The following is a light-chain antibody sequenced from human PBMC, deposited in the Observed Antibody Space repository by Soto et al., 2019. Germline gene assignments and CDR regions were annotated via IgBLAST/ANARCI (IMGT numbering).Light chain of an antibody. CDR1: QDISKC. J-gene: IGKJ1*01. Sequence: DIQVTQSPSSLSASVGDRVTITCQASQDISKCLNWYQQKAGEAPKLLIYDASSLESGVPSRFSGSGSGTDFTLTISSLQPEDFATYYCQQANSFPWTFGQGTKVDI. CDR2: DAS. V-gene: IGKV1-12*01. CDR3: QQANSFPWT.